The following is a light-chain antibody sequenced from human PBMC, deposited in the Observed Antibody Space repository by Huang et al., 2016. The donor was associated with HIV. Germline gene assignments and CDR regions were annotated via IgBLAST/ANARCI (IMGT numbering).Light chain of an antibody. CDR2: GAS. CDR1: QSVSSN. V-gene: IGKV3-15*01. CDR3: QQYNNWPPRYT. J-gene: IGKJ2*01. Sequence: EIVMTQSPAPLSVSPGERATLSCRASQSVSSNLSWYQQKPDQAPRLLIYGASTRATVIPARFSGSGSGTECTLTISSLQSGDFAVYYCQQYNNWPPRYTFGQGTKLEIK.